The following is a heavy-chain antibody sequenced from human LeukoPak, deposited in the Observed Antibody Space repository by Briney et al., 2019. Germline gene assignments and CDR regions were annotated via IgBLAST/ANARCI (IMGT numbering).Heavy chain of an antibody. J-gene: IGHJ2*01. Sequence: SETLSLTCAVSGGSISSYYWSWIRQPAGKGLEWIGRIYTSGSTNYNPSLKSRVTMSVDTSKNQFSLKLSSVTAADTAVYYCAARRRSTSPYWYFDLWGRGTLVTVSS. CDR1: GGSISSYY. D-gene: IGHD2-2*01. V-gene: IGHV4-4*07. CDR3: AARRRSTSPYWYFDL. CDR2: IYTSGST.